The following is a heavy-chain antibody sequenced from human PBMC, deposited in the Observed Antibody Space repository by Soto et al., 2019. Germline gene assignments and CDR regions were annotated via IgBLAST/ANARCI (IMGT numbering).Heavy chain of an antibody. Sequence: GGSLRLSCAASGFTFSSYSMNWVRQAPGKGLEWVSSISSSSSYIYYADSVKGRFTISRDNAKNSLYLKMNSLRAEDTAVYYCARDSRLDGVDYWGQGTLVTVSS. D-gene: IGHD3-10*01. CDR3: ARDSRLDGVDY. V-gene: IGHV3-21*01. CDR1: GFTFSSYS. CDR2: ISSSSSYI. J-gene: IGHJ4*02.